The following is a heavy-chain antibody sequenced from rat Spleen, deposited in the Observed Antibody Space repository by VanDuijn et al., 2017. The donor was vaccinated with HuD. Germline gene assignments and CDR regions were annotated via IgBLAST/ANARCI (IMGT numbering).Heavy chain of an antibody. D-gene: IGHD1-9*01. V-gene: IGHV5-31*01. Sequence: EVQLVESGGGLVQPGRSLKLSCVASGFTFNIYWMSWIRQAPGKGPEWVASISPRGVRTYYRDSVKGRFTVSRDNAESTLYMQMDSLRSEDTATYYCARADYGYNYWYFDFWGPGTMVTVSS. CDR2: ISPRGVRT. CDR3: ARADYGYNYWYFDF. CDR1: GFTFNIYW. J-gene: IGHJ1*01.